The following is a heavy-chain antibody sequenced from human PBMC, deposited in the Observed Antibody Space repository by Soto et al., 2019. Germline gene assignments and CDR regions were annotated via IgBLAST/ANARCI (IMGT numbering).Heavy chain of an antibody. Sequence: VGSLRLSCGASKFTFRSYAMSWVRQAPGKGLEWVSGISGSGGSTYYADSVKGRFSISRDNSKNTLFLQMNSLRAEDTALYYCARGAGLRPSYYGMDVWGHGTTVTVSS. CDR1: KFTFRSYA. V-gene: IGHV3-23*01. CDR3: ARGAGLRPSYYGMDV. CDR2: ISGSGGST. D-gene: IGHD2-21*02. J-gene: IGHJ6*02.